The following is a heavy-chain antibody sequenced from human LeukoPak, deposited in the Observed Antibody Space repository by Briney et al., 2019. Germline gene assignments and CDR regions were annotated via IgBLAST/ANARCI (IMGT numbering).Heavy chain of an antibody. J-gene: IGHJ1*01. CDR2: IKQDGSEK. CDR3: AKAPDGSGSYYPFGYFQR. Sequence: GGSLRLSCAASGFTFSSYWMSWVRQAPGKGLEWVANIKQDGSEKYYVDSVKGRFTISRDNAKNSLYLQMNSLRAEDTAVYYCAKAPDGSGSYYPFGYFQRWGQGTLVTVSS. CDR1: GFTFSSYW. V-gene: IGHV3-7*03. D-gene: IGHD3-10*01.